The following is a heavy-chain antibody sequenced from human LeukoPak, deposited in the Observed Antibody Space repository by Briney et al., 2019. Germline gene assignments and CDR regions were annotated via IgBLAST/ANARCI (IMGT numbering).Heavy chain of an antibody. V-gene: IGHV4-34*01. CDR1: GGSISSYY. D-gene: IGHD3-10*01. CDR3: ASFTITYNPFDY. Sequence: ASETLSLTCTVSGGSISSYYWSWIRQPPGKGLEWIGEIDHSGSTNYNPSLKSRVTISVDTSKNQFSLKLSSVTAADTAVYYCASFTITYNPFDYWGQGTLVTVSS. J-gene: IGHJ4*02. CDR2: IDHSGST.